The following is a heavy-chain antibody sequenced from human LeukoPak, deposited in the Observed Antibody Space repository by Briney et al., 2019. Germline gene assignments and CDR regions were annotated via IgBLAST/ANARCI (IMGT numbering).Heavy chain of an antibody. V-gene: IGHV3-15*01. Sequence: GGSLRLSCAASGFTFSNAWMSWVRQAPGKGLEWVGRIKSKTGGGTTDYAAPVKGRFTISRDDSKNTLYLQMNSLETEDTAVYDCTTPGKKYWGQGTLVTVSS. CDR1: GFTFSNAW. D-gene: IGHD1-1*01. CDR3: TTPGKKY. J-gene: IGHJ4*02. CDR2: IKSKTGGGTT.